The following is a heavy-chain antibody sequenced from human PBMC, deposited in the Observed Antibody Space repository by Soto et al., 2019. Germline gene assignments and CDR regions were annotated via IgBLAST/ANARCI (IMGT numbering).Heavy chain of an antibody. Sequence: ASVKVSCKASGYTFTGYYMHWVRQAPGQGLEWMGWINPNSGGTNYAQKFQGRVTMTRDTSISTAYMELSRLRSDDTAVYYCASRRAEQLVDYYYYGMDAWGQGTTVTAP. D-gene: IGHD6-6*01. CDR2: INPNSGGT. J-gene: IGHJ6*02. CDR1: GYTFTGYY. V-gene: IGHV1-2*02. CDR3: ASRRAEQLVDYYYYGMDA.